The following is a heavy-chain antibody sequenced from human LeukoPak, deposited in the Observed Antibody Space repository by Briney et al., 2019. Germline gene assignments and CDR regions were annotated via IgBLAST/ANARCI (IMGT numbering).Heavy chain of an antibody. CDR1: GFTFSSYW. Sequence: SGGSLRLSCAASGFTFSSYWMSWVRQAPGKGLEWVANIKQDGSEKYYVDSVKGRFTISRDNAKNSLYLQMNSLRAEDTAVYYCARSGPSFYYYGSGSYYRDYYYYYYMDVWGKGTTVTVSS. CDR2: IKQDGSEK. CDR3: ARSGPSFYYYGSGSYYRDYYYYYYMDV. J-gene: IGHJ6*03. V-gene: IGHV3-7*01. D-gene: IGHD3-10*01.